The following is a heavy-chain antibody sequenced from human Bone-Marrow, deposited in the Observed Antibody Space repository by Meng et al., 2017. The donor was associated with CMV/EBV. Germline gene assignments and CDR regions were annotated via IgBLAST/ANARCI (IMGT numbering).Heavy chain of an antibody. D-gene: IGHD4-17*01. Sequence: GESLKISCAASGFTFSDHYMDWVRQAPGKGLEWVGRTRNKANSYTTEYAASVKGRFTISRDDSKNSLYLQMNSLKTEDTAVYYCARLGVYGDQDYWGQGTLVTVSS. CDR2: TRNKANSYTT. V-gene: IGHV3-72*01. CDR1: GFTFSDHY. J-gene: IGHJ4*02. CDR3: ARLGVYGDQDY.